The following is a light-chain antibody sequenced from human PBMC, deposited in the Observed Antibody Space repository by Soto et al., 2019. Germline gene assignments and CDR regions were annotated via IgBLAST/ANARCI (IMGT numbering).Light chain of an antibody. V-gene: IGLV2-14*01. J-gene: IGLJ2*01. CDR1: SNDVGDFSY. CDR2: EVT. Sequence: QSALTQPAYVSGSPGQSITISCSATSNDVGDFSYVSWYQHHPGKAPKLLIYEVTNRPSGVSDRFSGSKSGNTASLTISGLQPDDEADYYCSSCTQITTLGIFGGGTKLTVL. CDR3: SSCTQITTLGI.